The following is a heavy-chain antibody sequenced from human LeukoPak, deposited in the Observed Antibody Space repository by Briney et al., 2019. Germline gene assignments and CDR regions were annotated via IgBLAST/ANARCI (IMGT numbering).Heavy chain of an antibody. CDR2: ISYDGSTK. CDR3: ARWIHDSAAWRLDY. D-gene: IGHD3-22*01. Sequence: GGSLRLSCAASGFTFSSHGMQWVRQAPGKGLEWVAVISYDGSTKYYADSVKGRFTISRDNSKSTLYLQMNSLRVEDTAVYYCARWIHDSAAWRLDYWGRGALVTVSS. J-gene: IGHJ4*02. CDR1: GFTFSSHG. V-gene: IGHV3-30*03.